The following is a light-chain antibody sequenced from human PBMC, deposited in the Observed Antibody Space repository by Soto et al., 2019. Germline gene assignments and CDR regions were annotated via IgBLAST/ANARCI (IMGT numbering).Light chain of an antibody. CDR3: HQLNSYPLT. CDR1: KGISSY. J-gene: IGKJ4*01. CDR2: AAS. V-gene: IGKV1-9*01. Sequence: DIPLTQSPSFLSASVGDRVTITCRASKGISSYLAWYQQKPGKAPKLLIYAASTLQSGVPSRFSGSGSGTEFTLTISSLQPEDFATYYCHQLNSYPLTFGGGTKVEIK.